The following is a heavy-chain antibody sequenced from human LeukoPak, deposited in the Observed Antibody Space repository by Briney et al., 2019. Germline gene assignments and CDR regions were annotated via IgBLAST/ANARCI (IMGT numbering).Heavy chain of an antibody. Sequence: GGSLRLSCAASGFTFSTYWMTWVRQAPGKGLEWVANIKEDGSQTKYADSFLGRFTVSRDNSKNSLFLQMNSLRVEGTAVYYCVRDYPVVNPYWGQGTRVTVSS. D-gene: IGHD3-22*01. CDR3: VRDYPVVNPY. J-gene: IGHJ4*02. CDR2: IKEDGSQT. CDR1: GFTFSTYW. V-gene: IGHV3-7*01.